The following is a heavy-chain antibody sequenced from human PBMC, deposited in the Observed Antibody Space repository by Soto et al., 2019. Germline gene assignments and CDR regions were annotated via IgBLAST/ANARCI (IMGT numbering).Heavy chain of an antibody. V-gene: IGHV3-48*01. CDR1: GFTFSYYN. CDR2: ISSSSSTI. D-gene: IGHD6-13*01. CDR3: ARDGDGSSWPFDY. J-gene: IGHJ4*02. Sequence: PGGSLRLSCAASGFTFSYYNMNWVRQAPARGLEWVSYISSSSSTIYYADSVKGRFTISRDNASNSLYLQMNSLRAEDTAVYYCARDGDGSSWPFDYRGQGTLVTVSS.